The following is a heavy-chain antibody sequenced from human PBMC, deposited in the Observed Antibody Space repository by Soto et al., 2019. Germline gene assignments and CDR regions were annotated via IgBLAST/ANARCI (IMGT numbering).Heavy chain of an antibody. J-gene: IGHJ6*02. V-gene: IGHV3-21*01. CDR3: ARDHGKWELLPASVVPRDYYYYYYGMDV. D-gene: IGHD1-26*01. Sequence: EVQLVESGGGLVKPGGSLRLSCAASGFTFSSYSMNWVRQAPGKGLEWVSSISSSSSYIYYADSVKGRFTISRDNAKNSLYLQMNSLRAEDTAVYYCARDHGKWELLPASVVPRDYYYYYYGMDVWGQGTTVTVSS. CDR2: ISSSSSYI. CDR1: GFTFSSYS.